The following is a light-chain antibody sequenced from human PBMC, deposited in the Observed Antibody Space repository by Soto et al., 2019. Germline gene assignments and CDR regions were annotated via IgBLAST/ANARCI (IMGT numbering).Light chain of an antibody. J-gene: IGLJ2*01. V-gene: IGLV1-40*01. Sequence: QSVLTQPPSVSGAPGQRVTISCTGSSSNIGAGYDVHWYQQLPGTAPKLLIYGNSNRPSGVPDRFSGSKSGTSASLAITGLQAXXXADXXCQSYDSSLSGYVVFGGGTKLTVL. CDR2: GNS. CDR1: SSNIGAGYD. CDR3: QSYDSSLSGYVV.